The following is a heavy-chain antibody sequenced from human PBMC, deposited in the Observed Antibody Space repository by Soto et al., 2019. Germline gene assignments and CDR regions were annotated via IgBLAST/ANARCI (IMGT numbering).Heavy chain of an antibody. CDR2: IYYSGST. V-gene: IGHV4-31*03. J-gene: IGHJ3*02. D-gene: IGHD3-3*01. Sequence: SETLSLTCTVSGGSISSGGYYWSWIRQHPGKGLEWIGYIYYSGSTYYNPSLKSRVTISVDTSKNQFSLKLSSVTAADTAVYYCVSGVVMWGLDAFDIWGQGTMVTVSS. CDR3: VSGVVMWGLDAFDI. CDR1: GGSISSGGYY.